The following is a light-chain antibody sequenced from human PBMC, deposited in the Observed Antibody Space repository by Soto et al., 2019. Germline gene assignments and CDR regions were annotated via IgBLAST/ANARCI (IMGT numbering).Light chain of an antibody. V-gene: IGLV2-8*01. CDR2: EVS. Sequence: QSVLTQPPSASGSPGQSVTISCTGTSSDVGGYNFVSWYQQHSGKAPKLLIYEVSKRPSGVPDRFSGSKSGNTASLTVSGLQAEDDADYYCSSYVGSNNYVFGTGTKLTVL. CDR1: SSDVGGYNF. CDR3: SSYVGSNNYV. J-gene: IGLJ1*01.